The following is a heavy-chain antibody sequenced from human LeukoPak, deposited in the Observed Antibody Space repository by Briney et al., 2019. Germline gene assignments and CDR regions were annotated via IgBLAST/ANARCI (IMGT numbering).Heavy chain of an antibody. J-gene: IGHJ5*02. V-gene: IGHV3-21*01. CDR2: ISSTGSYM. CDR3: TRVAQSGPTGWFDP. Sequence: GGSLRLSCAASGFNLNSYMLNWVRQAPGKGLEWVSSISSTGSYMYYADSVKGRFTISRDNPGNVMYLQMDSLRAEDTAVYYCTRVAQSGPTGWFDPWGQGTLVTVSS. D-gene: IGHD1-1*01. CDR1: GFNLNSYM.